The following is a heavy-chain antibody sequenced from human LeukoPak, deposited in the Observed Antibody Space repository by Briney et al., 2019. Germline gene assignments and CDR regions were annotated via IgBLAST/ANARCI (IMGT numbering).Heavy chain of an antibody. J-gene: IGHJ4*02. Sequence: SETLSLTCAVYGGSFSGYYWSWIRQPPGKGLEWIGEINHSGSTNYNPSLKSRVTISVDTSKNQFSLKLSSVTAADTAVYYCARHFGRLPSFFIDWGQGTLVTVSS. CDR3: ARHFGRLPSFFID. CDR2: INHSGST. D-gene: IGHD3/OR15-3a*01. CDR1: GGSFSGYY. V-gene: IGHV4-34*01.